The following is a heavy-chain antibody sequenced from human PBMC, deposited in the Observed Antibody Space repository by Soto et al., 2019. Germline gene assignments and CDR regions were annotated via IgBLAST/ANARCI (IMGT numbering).Heavy chain of an antibody. J-gene: IGHJ6*02. CDR2: INHSGST. V-gene: IGHV4-34*01. D-gene: IGHD3-3*01. Sequence: SETLSLTCAVYGGSFSCYCWSWIRQPPGKGLEWIGEINHSGSTNYNPSLKSRVTISVDTSKNQFSLKLSSVTAADTAVYYCARDLAPASGYYIDYYYYYGMDVWGQGTTVTVSS. CDR3: ARDLAPASGYYIDYYYYYGMDV. CDR1: GGSFSCYC.